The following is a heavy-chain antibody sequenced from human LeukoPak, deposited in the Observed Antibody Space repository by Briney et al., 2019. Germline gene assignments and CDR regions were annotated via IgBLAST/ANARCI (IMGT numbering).Heavy chain of an antibody. CDR3: ARGRRRLAAAGATPPAPYFDY. CDR1: GFTFIDSA. J-gene: IGHJ4*02. V-gene: IGHV3-21*01. Sequence: GGSLRLSCAASGFTFIDSAMSWVRQAPGKGLEWVSSISSSSSYIYYADAVKGRFAISRDNAKNSLYLQMNSLRADDTAVYYCARGRRRLAAAGATPPAPYFDYWGQGTLVTVSS. CDR2: ISSSSSYI. D-gene: IGHD6-13*01.